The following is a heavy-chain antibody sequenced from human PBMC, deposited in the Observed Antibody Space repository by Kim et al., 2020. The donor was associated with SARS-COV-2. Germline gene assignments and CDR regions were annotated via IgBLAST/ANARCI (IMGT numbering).Heavy chain of an antibody. Sequence: GGSLRLSCAASGFTFSSYGMHWVRQAPGKGLEWVAVIWYDGSNKYYADSVKGRFTISRDNSKNTLYLQMNSLRAEDTAVYYCARDAQRFLEWLSVKYWYFDLWGRGTLVTVSS. V-gene: IGHV3-33*01. CDR1: GFTFSSYG. CDR3: ARDAQRFLEWLSVKYWYFDL. J-gene: IGHJ2*01. CDR2: IWYDGSNK. D-gene: IGHD3-3*01.